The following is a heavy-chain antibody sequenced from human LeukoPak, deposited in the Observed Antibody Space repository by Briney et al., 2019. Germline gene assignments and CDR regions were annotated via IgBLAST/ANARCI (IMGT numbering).Heavy chain of an antibody. CDR3: ARVIAVAEYYYYYGMDV. D-gene: IGHD6-19*01. CDR2: IYYSGST. Sequence: SETLSLTCTVSGGSISSSSYYWGWIRQPPRKGLEWIGSIYYSGSTYYNPSLKSRVTISVDTSKNQFSLKLSSVTAADTAVYYCARVIAVAEYYYYYGMDVWGQGTTVTVSS. V-gene: IGHV4-39*01. CDR1: GGSISSSSYY. J-gene: IGHJ6*02.